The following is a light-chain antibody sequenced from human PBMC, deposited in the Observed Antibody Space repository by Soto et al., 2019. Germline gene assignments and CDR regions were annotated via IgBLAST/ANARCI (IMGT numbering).Light chain of an antibody. Sequence: EIVMTQSPATLSLSPGERATLSCRASQSVSDYLTWYQQKPGQAHRLLIYDASNRASGIPARFSGSGSGTDFPLTISSLEPEDSAFYYCQQRSIGVTFGVGTQVQIK. CDR1: QSVSDY. CDR2: DAS. CDR3: QQRSIGVT. J-gene: IGKJ4*01. V-gene: IGKV3-11*01.